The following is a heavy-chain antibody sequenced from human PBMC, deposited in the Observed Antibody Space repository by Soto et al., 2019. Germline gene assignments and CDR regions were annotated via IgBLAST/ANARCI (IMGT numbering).Heavy chain of an antibody. D-gene: IGHD5-12*01. CDR3: ARKEDGYNRLFDY. CDR2: MFYSGTT. CDR1: GVSINSRGYY. Sequence: SETLSLTCTVSGVSINSRGYYWGWIRQPPGKGLEWIESMFYSGTTYYNPSLKSRITIAVDSSKNQFSLSLSSVTAADTAFYYCARKEDGYNRLFDYWGQGILVTVSS. J-gene: IGHJ4*02. V-gene: IGHV4-39*01.